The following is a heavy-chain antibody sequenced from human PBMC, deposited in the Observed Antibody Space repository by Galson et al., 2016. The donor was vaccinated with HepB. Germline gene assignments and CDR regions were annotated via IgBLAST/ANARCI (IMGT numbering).Heavy chain of an antibody. CDR3: AKDLVATGISGTLDY. CDR1: GFSVNSNY. V-gene: IGHV3-53*01. J-gene: IGHJ4*02. D-gene: IGHD5-12*01. Sequence: SLRLSCAASGFSVNSNYMSWVRQAPGRGLEWVASIDNSADTTHYVDSVKGRFTISRDNSRNTLYLQMRSLGAEDTAIYYCAKDLVATGISGTLDYWGQGTLVTVSS. CDR2: IDNSADTT.